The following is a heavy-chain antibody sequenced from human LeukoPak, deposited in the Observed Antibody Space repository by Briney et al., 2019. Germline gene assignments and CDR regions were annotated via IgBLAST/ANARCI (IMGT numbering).Heavy chain of an antibody. D-gene: IGHD3-22*01. CDR2: IYYSGST. CDR3: ARDLRAPTDYYDSSGYHQLAFDI. CDR1: GGSISSYY. V-gene: IGHV4-59*01. Sequence: SETLSLTCTVSGGSISSYYWSWIRQPPGKGLEWIGYIYYSGSTNYNPSLKSRVTISVDTSKNQFSLKLSSVTAADTAVFYCARDLRAPTDYYDSSGYHQLAFDIWGQGTMVTVSS. J-gene: IGHJ3*02.